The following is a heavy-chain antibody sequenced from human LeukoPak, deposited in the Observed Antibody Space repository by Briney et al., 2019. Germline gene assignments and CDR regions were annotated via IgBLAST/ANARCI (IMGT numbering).Heavy chain of an antibody. V-gene: IGHV3-66*01. CDR3: ARDGSGSDAFDI. Sequence: GGSLRLSCAASGFTVSSNYMSWVRQPPGKGLEWVSVIYTVGNTDCADSVKGRFTISRDNSKNTLYLQMNSLRAEDTAVYYCARDGSGSDAFDIWGQGTMVTVS. CDR1: GFTVSSNY. D-gene: IGHD6-19*01. J-gene: IGHJ3*02. CDR2: IYTVGNT.